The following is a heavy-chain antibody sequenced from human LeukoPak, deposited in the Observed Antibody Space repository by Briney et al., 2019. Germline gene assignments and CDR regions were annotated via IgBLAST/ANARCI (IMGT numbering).Heavy chain of an antibody. CDR1: GGSFSGYY. J-gene: IGHJ5*02. V-gene: IGHV4-34*01. D-gene: IGHD3-22*01. CDR3: ARGLDYYDSSGYRSNWFDP. Sequence: SETLSLTCAVYGGSFSGYYWSWIRQPPGKGLEWTGEINHSGSTNYNPSLKSRVTISVDTSKNQFSLKLSSVTAADTAVYYCARGLDYYDSSGYRSNWFDPWGQGTLVTVSS. CDR2: INHSGST.